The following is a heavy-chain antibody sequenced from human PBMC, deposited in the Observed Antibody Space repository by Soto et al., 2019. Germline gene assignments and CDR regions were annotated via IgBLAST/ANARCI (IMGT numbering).Heavy chain of an antibody. J-gene: IGHJ4*02. CDR1: GFTFSSYV. Sequence: EVQLLESGGGLVQPGGSLRLSCAASGFTFSSYVMTWVRQVPGKGLEWVSGISGSGSSTYYADSVKGRFTISRDNSKTTLYMQINRLRAEDTAVYYCSKSATTSSSSGNFDSWGQGTLVTVSS. D-gene: IGHD6-13*01. CDR2: ISGSGSST. CDR3: SKSATTSSSSGNFDS. V-gene: IGHV3-23*01.